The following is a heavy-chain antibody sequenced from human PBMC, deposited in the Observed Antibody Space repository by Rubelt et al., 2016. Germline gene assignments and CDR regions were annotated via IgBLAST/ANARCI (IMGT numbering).Heavy chain of an antibody. J-gene: IGHJ4*02. CDR2: INHSGST. CDR3: ARVMSRPAAIPYYFDY. Sequence: QVQLQQWGAGLLKPSETLSLTCAVYGGSFSGYYWSWIRQPPGKGLEWIGEINHSGSTNYNPSLKSRVTISVATSKNQFSLKLSSVTAADTAVYYCARVMSRPAAIPYYFDYWGQGTLVTVSS. V-gene: IGHV4-34*01. CDR1: GGSFSGYY. D-gene: IGHD2-2*01.